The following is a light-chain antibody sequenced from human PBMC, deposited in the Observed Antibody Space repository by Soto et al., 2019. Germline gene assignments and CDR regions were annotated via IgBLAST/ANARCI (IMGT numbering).Light chain of an antibody. J-gene: IGKJ3*01. V-gene: IGKV3-15*01. Sequence: ERVMTQSPATLSVSPGERATLSYRASQSVSSNLAWYQQKPGQAPRLLIYGASTRATGIPARFSGSGSGTEFTLTISSLQSEDFAVYYCQQYNSWPPIFTFGPGTKVDVK. CDR2: GAS. CDR3: QQYNSWPPIFT. CDR1: QSVSSN.